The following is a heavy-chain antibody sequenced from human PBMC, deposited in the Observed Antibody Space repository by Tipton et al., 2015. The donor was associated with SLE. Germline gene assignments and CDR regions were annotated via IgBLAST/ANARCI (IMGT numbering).Heavy chain of an antibody. V-gene: IGHV4-39*01. CDR1: GDSFYSGHDQ. CDR3: ARRKYYYMDV. CDR2: RFSGGST. Sequence: TLSLTCSVSGDSFYSGHDQWDWIRQSPGKGLEWIGSRFSGGSTYYNPSLKSRVTISVDMSKSQFSLNLNLVTAADTAIYYCARRKYYYMDVWGKGATVTVSS. J-gene: IGHJ6*03.